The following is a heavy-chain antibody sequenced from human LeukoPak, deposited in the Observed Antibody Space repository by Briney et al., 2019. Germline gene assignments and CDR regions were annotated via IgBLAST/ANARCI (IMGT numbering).Heavy chain of an antibody. D-gene: IGHD3-22*01. CDR1: GGSFSGYY. Sequence: SETLSLTCAVYGGSFSGYYWSWIRQPPGKGLEWIGEINHSGSTNYNPSLKSRVTISVDTSKNQFSLKLSSVTAADTAVYYCARGLGDSSGYEGNYFDYWGQGTLVTVSS. CDR2: INHSGST. CDR3: ARGLGDSSGYEGNYFDY. V-gene: IGHV4-34*01. J-gene: IGHJ4*02.